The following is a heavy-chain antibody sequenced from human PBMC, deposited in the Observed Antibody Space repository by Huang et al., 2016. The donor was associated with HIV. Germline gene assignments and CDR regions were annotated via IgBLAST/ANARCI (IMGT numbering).Heavy chain of an antibody. CDR2: IIPIFGTA. CDR3: ARDVEDTVGASYFDY. V-gene: IGHV1-69*01. D-gene: IGHD1-26*01. Sequence: QVQLVQSGAEVKKPGSSVKVSCKASGDTFSSYTISWVRQAPGQGPEWVGGIIPIFGTAHYAQKFQGRVTITADESSSTAYMELSSLTSADTAIYYCARDVEDTVGASYFDYWGQGTLVTVSS. J-gene: IGHJ4*02. CDR1: GDTFSSYT.